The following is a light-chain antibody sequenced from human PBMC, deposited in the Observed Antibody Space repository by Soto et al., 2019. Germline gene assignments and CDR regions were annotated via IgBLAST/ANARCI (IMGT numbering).Light chain of an antibody. Sequence: DIQMTQSPSTLSASVGDRVTITCRASQSISSWLAWYQRKPGKAPKLLIYKASSFESGVPSRFSGSGAGTEFTLTISRLQPDDFATYYCQHYNSYPWTFGQGTKVEIK. V-gene: IGKV1-5*03. CDR3: QHYNSYPWT. CDR2: KAS. J-gene: IGKJ1*01. CDR1: QSISSW.